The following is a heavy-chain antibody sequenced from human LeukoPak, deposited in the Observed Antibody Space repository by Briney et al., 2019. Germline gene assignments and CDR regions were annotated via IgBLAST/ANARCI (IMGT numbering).Heavy chain of an antibody. D-gene: IGHD5-18*01. V-gene: IGHV3-53*01. CDR1: NLYFPHAW. CDR3: VKDLRPDGYYDFDY. Sequence: PGGSLRLSCAVSNLYFPHAWMNWVRQAPGKGLEWVSVIYSGGSTYYADSVKGRFTISRDNSKNTLYLQMNSLRVEDTAIYYCVKDLRPDGYYDFDYWGQGTLVTVSS. J-gene: IGHJ4*02. CDR2: IYSGGST.